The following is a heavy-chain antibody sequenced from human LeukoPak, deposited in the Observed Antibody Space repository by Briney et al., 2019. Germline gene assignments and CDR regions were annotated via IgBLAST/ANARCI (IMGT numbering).Heavy chain of an antibody. CDR2: ICHNGSHK. V-gene: IGHV3-33*06. J-gene: IGHJ4*02. D-gene: IGHD3-10*01. Sequence: GGSLRLSCAASGFAFNTYAMHWVRQAPGQGLEWVALICHNGSHKFYSNSVRGQFTISRDNSKNTVSVQMNNLRPEDTAVYYCAKVIFGSVLYPVLWGEGTLVTLSS. CDR3: AKVIFGSVLYPVL. CDR1: GFAFNTYA.